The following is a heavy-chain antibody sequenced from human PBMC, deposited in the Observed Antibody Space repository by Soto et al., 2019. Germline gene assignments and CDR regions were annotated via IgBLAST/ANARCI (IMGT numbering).Heavy chain of an antibody. J-gene: IGHJ4*02. D-gene: IGHD6-13*01. Sequence: GGSLRLSCAASGFTFSSYSMNWVRQAPGKGLEWVSSISSSSSYIYYADSVKGRFTISRDNAKNSLYLQMNSLRAEDTAVYYCAREELAAAAYYFDYWGQGTLVTVSS. CDR2: ISSSSSYI. CDR3: AREELAAAAYYFDY. CDR1: GFTFSSYS. V-gene: IGHV3-21*01.